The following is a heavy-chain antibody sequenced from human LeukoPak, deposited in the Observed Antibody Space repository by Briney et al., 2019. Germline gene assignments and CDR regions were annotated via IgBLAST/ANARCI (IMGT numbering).Heavy chain of an antibody. CDR3: ARQLGGSEYFDY. CDR1: GGSISSYY. Sequence: PSETLSLTCTISGGSISSYYWSWIRQPPGKGLEWIGYIHYSGSTNYNPSLESRVTISVDTSKNQFSLKLSSVTAADTAVYSCARQLGGSEYFDYWGQGTLVTVSS. D-gene: IGHD1-26*01. CDR2: IHYSGST. V-gene: IGHV4-59*08. J-gene: IGHJ4*02.